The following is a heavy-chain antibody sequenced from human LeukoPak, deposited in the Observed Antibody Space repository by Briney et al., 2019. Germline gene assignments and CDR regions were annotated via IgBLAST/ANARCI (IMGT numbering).Heavy chain of an antibody. Sequence: GGSLRLSCAASGFTFSRYNLHWVRQAPGKGLEWVAVKSYDGRNTFYADSVKGRFTISRDNSKNTVYLQMNSLRAGDTAVYYCAREQSSGWPDYWGQGTLVTVSS. V-gene: IGHV3-30*03. CDR1: GFTFSRYN. D-gene: IGHD6-19*01. CDR2: KSYDGRNT. CDR3: AREQSSGWPDY. J-gene: IGHJ4*02.